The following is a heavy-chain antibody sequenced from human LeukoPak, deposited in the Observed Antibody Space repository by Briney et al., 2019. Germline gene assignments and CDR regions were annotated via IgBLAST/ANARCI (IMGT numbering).Heavy chain of an antibody. V-gene: IGHV3-33*06. CDR2: IWYDGSNK. CDR1: GFTFSSYG. Sequence: PGGSLRLSCAASGFTFSSYGMPWVRQAPGKGLEWVAVIWYDGSNKYYADSVKGRFTISRDNSKNTLYLQMSSLRAEDTAVYYCAKVRDYYDSSGYRYYFDYWGQGTLVTVSS. J-gene: IGHJ4*02. CDR3: AKVRDYYDSSGYRYYFDY. D-gene: IGHD3-22*01.